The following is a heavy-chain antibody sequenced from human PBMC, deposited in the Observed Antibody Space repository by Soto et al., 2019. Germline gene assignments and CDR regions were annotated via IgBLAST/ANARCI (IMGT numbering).Heavy chain of an antibody. CDR3: ARDCSGGSCYPLTDDYYYYGMDV. Sequence: SDTLSLTCAVSGGSISSSSWWSWVRQPPGKGLEWIGEIYHSGSTNYNPSLESRVTISVDKSKNQFSLKLSSVTAADTAVYYCARDCSGGSCYPLTDDYYYYGMDVWGKGTTVTVSS. CDR2: IYHSGST. CDR1: GGSISSSSW. J-gene: IGHJ6*04. D-gene: IGHD2-15*01. V-gene: IGHV4-4*02.